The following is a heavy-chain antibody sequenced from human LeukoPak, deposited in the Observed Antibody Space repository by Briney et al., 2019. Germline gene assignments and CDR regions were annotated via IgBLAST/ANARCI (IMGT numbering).Heavy chain of an antibody. J-gene: IGHJ6*03. CDR2: INHSGST. CDR3: ARHRYAAAAGYYYYYYMDV. V-gene: IGHV4-34*01. CDR1: GGSFSGYY. D-gene: IGHD6-13*01. Sequence: SETLSLTCAVYGGSFSGYYWSWIRQPPGKGLEWTGEINHSGSTNYNPSLKSRVTISVDTSKNQFSLKLSSVTAADTAVYYCARHRYAAAAGYYYYYYMDVWGKGTTVTISS.